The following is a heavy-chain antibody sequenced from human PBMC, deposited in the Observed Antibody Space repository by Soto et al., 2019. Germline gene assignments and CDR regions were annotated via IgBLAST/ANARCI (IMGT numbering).Heavy chain of an antibody. D-gene: IGHD3-10*01. V-gene: IGHV3-72*01. CDR3: AKDIREGWSGEFRGSDY. Sequence: GSLRLSCAVSGFTFGDHYIDWVRQAPGKGLEWVGRIRNKAHSYSTAYAASVKGRLTFSRDDSKNSVYLQMNSLRAEDTALYYCAKDIREGWSGEFRGSDYRGQGTLVTVSS. CDR2: IRNKAHSYST. J-gene: IGHJ4*02. CDR1: GFTFGDHY.